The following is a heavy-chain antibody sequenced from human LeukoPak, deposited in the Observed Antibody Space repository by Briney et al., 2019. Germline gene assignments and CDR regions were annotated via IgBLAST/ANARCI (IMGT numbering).Heavy chain of an antibody. J-gene: IGHJ4*02. D-gene: IGHD3-16*01. CDR1: GGSISSYY. CDR2: IYYSGST. CDR3: ARVGALQAGI. Sequence: SETLSLTCTVSGGSISSYYWSWIRQPPGKGLEWIGYIYYSGSTNYNPSLKSRVTISVDTSKNQFSLKLGSVTAADTAVYYCARVGALQAGIWGQGTLVTVSS. V-gene: IGHV4-59*08.